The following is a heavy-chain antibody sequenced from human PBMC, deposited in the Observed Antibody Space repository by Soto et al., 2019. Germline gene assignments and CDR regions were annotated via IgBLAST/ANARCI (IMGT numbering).Heavy chain of an antibody. D-gene: IGHD5-12*01. CDR3: ARVSMQYRGYDQPYGMDV. CDR2: ISSSSSYI. Sequence: GGPPILPCTAAGLTFSIYSMHLVRQAKGKGLEWVSSISSSSSYIYYADSVKGRFTISRDNAKNSLYLQMNSLRAEDTAVYYCARVSMQYRGYDQPYGMDVWGQGTTVTVSS. J-gene: IGHJ6*02. V-gene: IGHV3-21*01. CDR1: GLTFSIYS.